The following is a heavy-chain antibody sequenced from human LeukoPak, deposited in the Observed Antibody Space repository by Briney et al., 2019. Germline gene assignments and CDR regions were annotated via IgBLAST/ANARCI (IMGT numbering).Heavy chain of an antibody. V-gene: IGHV4-39*07. Sequence: SETLSLTCTVSGGSISSHTYSWGWIRQPPGKGLEWIGTLSYSAHTFYSPSLKSRVTISVDTSKNQFSLSLSSVTAADTAVYYCARVTGYMTEDYFDYWGQGTLITVSS. CDR3: ARVTGYMTEDYFDY. J-gene: IGHJ4*02. D-gene: IGHD6-13*01. CDR2: LSYSAHT. CDR1: GGSISSHTYS.